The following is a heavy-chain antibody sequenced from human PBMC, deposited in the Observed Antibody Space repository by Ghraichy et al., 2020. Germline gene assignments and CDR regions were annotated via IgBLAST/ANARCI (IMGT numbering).Heavy chain of an antibody. J-gene: IGHJ2*01. Sequence: ETLSLTCTVSGGSISRYFWSWIRQPPGKGLEWIGYISHSGSTNYKSSLKSRVTIAVDTSKNQFSLKLSSVTAADTAVYYCARSTLFWSSGSYSWYFDLWGRGTLVTVSS. CDR2: ISHSGST. D-gene: IGHD1-26*01. V-gene: IGHV4-59*08. CDR3: ARSTLFWSSGSYSWYFDL. CDR1: GGSISRYF.